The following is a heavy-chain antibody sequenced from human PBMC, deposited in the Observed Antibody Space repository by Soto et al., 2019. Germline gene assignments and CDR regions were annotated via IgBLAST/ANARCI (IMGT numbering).Heavy chain of an antibody. V-gene: IGHV3-30-3*01. CDR2: ISYDGNDK. CDR3: ARNSYSETNGYLDY. Sequence: PGGSLRLSYAASGFTFSSYAMHWVRQAPGKGLEWVAVISYDGNDKYYADSVKGRFTISRDDSKNTLFLQMHSLRAEDTAVYNCARNSYSETNGYLDYWGQGALVTVSS. D-gene: IGHD3-22*01. CDR1: GFTFSSYA. J-gene: IGHJ4*02.